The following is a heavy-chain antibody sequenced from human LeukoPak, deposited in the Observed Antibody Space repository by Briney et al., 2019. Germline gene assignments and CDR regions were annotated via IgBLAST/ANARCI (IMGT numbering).Heavy chain of an antibody. CDR1: GGTFSSYA. Sequence: SVKVSCKASGGTFSSYAISWVRQAPGQGLEWMGGIIPIFGTANYAQKFQGRVTITADESTSTAYMELSSLRSEDTAVYYCARDSDYFNYYYYYMDVWGKGTTVTVSS. D-gene: IGHD4-17*01. V-gene: IGHV1-69*13. J-gene: IGHJ6*03. CDR3: ARDSDYFNYYYYYMDV. CDR2: IIPIFGTA.